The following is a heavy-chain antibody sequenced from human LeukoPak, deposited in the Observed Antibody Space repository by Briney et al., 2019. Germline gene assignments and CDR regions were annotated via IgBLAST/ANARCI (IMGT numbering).Heavy chain of an antibody. CDR2: IIPIFGTA. CDR1: GGTFSSYA. V-gene: IGHV1-69*01. Sequence: ASVKVSCKASGGTFSSYAISWVRQAPGQGLEWMGGIIPIFGTANYAQKFQGRVTITADESTSTAYMELSSLRSEDTAVYYCVLNSRMVRDDAFDIWGQETMVTVSS. J-gene: IGHJ3*02. D-gene: IGHD3-10*01. CDR3: VLNSRMVRDDAFDI.